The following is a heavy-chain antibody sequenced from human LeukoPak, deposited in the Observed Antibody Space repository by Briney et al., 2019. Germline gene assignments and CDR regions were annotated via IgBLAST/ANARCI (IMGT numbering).Heavy chain of an antibody. CDR3: ARGRPYYYDSSGYYPFGY. CDR2: MNPNSGNT. Sequence: ASVKVSCKASGYTFTSYDINWARQATGQGLEWMGWMNPNSGNTGYAQKFQGRVTMTRNTSISTAYMELSSLRSEDTAVYYCARGRPYYYDSSGYYPFGYWGQGTLVTVSS. V-gene: IGHV1-8*02. J-gene: IGHJ4*02. CDR1: GYTFTSYD. D-gene: IGHD3-22*01.